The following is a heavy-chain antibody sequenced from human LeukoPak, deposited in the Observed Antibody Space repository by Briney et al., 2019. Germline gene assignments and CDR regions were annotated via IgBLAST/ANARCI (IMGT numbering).Heavy chain of an antibody. CDR1: GFTFSTYA. J-gene: IGHJ4*02. CDR3: AKDMNTVTTTFDY. Sequence: GGSLRLSCAASGFTFSTYAKHWVRQAPGKGLEWVAVISNDATKKYYADSVKGRSTISRDNSENTLYLQMNSLRAEDTAVYYCAKDMNTVTTTFDYWGQGTLVTVSS. V-gene: IGHV3-30*18. CDR2: ISNDATKK. D-gene: IGHD4-17*01.